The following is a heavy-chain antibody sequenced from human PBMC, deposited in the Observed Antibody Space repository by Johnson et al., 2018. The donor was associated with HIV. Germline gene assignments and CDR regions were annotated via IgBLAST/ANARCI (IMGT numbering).Heavy chain of an antibody. D-gene: IGHD3-10*01. J-gene: IGHJ3*02. CDR3: TTDWEYYYGSGKLDAFDM. CDR2: IKSKTGGGTT. CDR1: GFTFSSYG. V-gene: IGHV3-15*01. Sequence: VQLVESGGGVVQPGGSLRLSCAASGFTFSSYGMHWVRQAPGKGLEWLGRIKSKTGGGTTYYAAPVKGRFTISRDDSKDTVYLHMNSLKADDTAVYYCTTDWEYYYGSGKLDAFDMWGQGTLVTVSS.